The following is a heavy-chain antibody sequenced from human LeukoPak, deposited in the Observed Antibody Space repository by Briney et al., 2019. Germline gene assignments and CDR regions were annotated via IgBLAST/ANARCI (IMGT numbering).Heavy chain of an antibody. CDR1: VYTFTGYY. D-gene: IGHD6-13*01. CDR3: ARDHAAYSSSWYDFDY. Sequence: ASVTVSFKASVYTFTGYYMHWVRQAPGQGLEWMGWINPNSGGTNYAQKFQGRVTMTRDTSISTAYMELSRLRSDDTAVYYCARDHAAYSSSWYDFDYWGQGTLVTVSS. V-gene: IGHV1-2*02. CDR2: INPNSGGT. J-gene: IGHJ4*02.